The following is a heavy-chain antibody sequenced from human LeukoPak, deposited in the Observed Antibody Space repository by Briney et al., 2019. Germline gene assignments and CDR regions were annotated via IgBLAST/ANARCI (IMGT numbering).Heavy chain of an antibody. CDR2: INHSGST. D-gene: IGHD3-3*01. J-gene: IGHJ4*02. CDR3: ARETVIIKFFDY. V-gene: IGHV4-34*01. Sequence: SETLSLTCAVYGGSFSGYYWSWIRQPPGKGLEWIGEINHSGSTYYNPSLKSRVTISVDTSKNQFSLKLSSVTAADTAVYYCARETVIIKFFDYWGQGTLVTVSS. CDR1: GGSFSGYY.